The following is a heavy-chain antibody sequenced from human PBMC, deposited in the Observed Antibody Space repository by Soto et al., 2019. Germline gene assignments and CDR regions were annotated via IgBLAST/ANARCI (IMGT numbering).Heavy chain of an antibody. CDR2: INPKSGGT. CDR1: GYTFSGYY. D-gene: IGHD3-9*01. CDR3: AREGTGYSAFDI. J-gene: IGHJ3*02. Sequence: ASVKVSCKASGYTFSGYYMHWVRQAPGQGLEWMGWINPKSGGTKYVQKFQGRVTMTRDTSSNTVYMDLSRLTYDDTAVYYCAREGTGYSAFDIWGQGTMVTVSS. V-gene: IGHV1-2*02.